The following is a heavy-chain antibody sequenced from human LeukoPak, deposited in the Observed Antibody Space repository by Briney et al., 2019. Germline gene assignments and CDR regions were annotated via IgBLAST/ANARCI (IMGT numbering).Heavy chain of an antibody. CDR1: GGSISSYY. V-gene: IGHV4-4*07. Sequence: SETLSLTCTVSGGSISSYYWSWIRQPAGKGLELIGRIYSSGSADYNPSLKSRVAMSVDTSKNQFSLNLSSVTAADTAVYNCARGLVGATWNAFDIWGQGTMVTVSS. CDR2: IYSSGSA. CDR3: ARGLVGATWNAFDI. J-gene: IGHJ3*02. D-gene: IGHD1-26*01.